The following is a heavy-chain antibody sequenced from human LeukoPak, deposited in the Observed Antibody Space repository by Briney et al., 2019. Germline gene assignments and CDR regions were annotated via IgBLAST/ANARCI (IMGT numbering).Heavy chain of an antibody. CDR3: ARHLYCSGDCYLFDY. V-gene: IGHV4-59*08. J-gene: IGHJ4*02. Sequence: SETLSLTCTVSGGSISSYYWSWIRQPPGKGLEWIGYIYYSGSTNSNPSLKSRITISVDTSKNQFSLKLSSVTAADTAVYYCARHLYCSGDCYLFDYWGQGTLVTVSS. D-gene: IGHD2-21*02. CDR1: GGSISSYY. CDR2: IYYSGST.